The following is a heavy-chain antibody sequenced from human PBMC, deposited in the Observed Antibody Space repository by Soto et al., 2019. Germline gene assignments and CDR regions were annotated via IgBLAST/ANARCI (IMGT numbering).Heavy chain of an antibody. CDR1: GYTFTSYY. J-gene: IGHJ6*04. CDR2: INPSGGST. D-gene: IGHD3-3*01. CDR3: ARGGFLRFLEWLYPDV. Sequence: ASVKVSFKASGYTFTSYYMHWVRQAPGQGLEWMGIINPSGGSTSYAQKFQGRVTMTRDTSTSTVYMELSSLRSEDTAVYYCARGGFLRFLEWLYPDVWGKGTTVTVSS. V-gene: IGHV1-46*03.